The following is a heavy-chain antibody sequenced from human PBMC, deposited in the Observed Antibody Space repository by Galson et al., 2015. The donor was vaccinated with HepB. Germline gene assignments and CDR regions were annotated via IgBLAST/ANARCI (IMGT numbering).Heavy chain of an antibody. CDR1: GFTFSSYA. CDR3: ARDLLRGLEMAKSDY. V-gene: IGHV3-30*04. Sequence: SLRLSCAASGFTFSSYAMHWVRQAPGKGLEWVAVISYDGSNKYYADSVKGRFTISRDNSKNTLYLQMNSLRAEDTAVYYCARDLLRGLEMAKSDYWGQGTLVTVSS. CDR2: ISYDGSNK. D-gene: IGHD5-24*01. J-gene: IGHJ4*02.